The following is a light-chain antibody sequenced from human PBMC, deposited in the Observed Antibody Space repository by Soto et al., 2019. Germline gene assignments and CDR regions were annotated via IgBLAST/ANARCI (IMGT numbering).Light chain of an antibody. J-gene: IGLJ1*01. CDR3: SCYAASYPSI. Sequence: QSVLTQPASVSGSPGQSITISCAGTSSDIGASNFVSWFQQHPGQAAKLIIAEVDNRPSGGSCRFSGSKSGNTASVTMFWPLADYLSYYYCSCYAASYPSIFG. V-gene: IGLV2-14*01. CDR1: SSDIGASNF. CDR2: EVD.